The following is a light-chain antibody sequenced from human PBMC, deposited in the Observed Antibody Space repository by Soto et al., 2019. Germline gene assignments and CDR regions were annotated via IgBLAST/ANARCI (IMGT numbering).Light chain of an antibody. CDR1: QSISNY. Sequence: DMGMTQSPSSLSASVGDRVTITCRASQSISNYLNWYQHKPGKVPKHLIYPASSLQSGVPTRVSGSGSGTELTLTINSLQPEDFATYYCQQSYGTPLMFGGGTKIDIK. CDR2: PAS. J-gene: IGKJ4*02. V-gene: IGKV1-39*01. CDR3: QQSYGTPLM.